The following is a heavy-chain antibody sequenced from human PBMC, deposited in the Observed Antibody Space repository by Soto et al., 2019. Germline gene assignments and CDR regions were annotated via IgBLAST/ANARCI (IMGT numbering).Heavy chain of an antibody. CDR3: AKTRPMYNWNDEGFDY. CDR1: GFTFSSYA. D-gene: IGHD1-20*01. J-gene: IGHJ4*02. CDR2: ISYDGSSK. V-gene: IGHV3-30-3*02. Sequence: PGGSLRLSCAASGFTFSSYAMHWVRQAPGKGLEWVAVISYDGSSKYYADSVKGRFTISRDNSKNTLDLQMNSLRAEDTAVYYCAKTRPMYNWNDEGFDYWGQGTLVTV.